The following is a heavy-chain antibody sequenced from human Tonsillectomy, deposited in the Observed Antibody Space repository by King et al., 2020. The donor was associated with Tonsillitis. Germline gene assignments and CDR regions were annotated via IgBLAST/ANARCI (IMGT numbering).Heavy chain of an antibody. D-gene: IGHD5-18*01. CDR1: GFTFSSYA. J-gene: IGHJ3*02. V-gene: IGHV3-30*04. CDR2: ISYDGSNK. Sequence: VQLVESGGGVVQPGRSLRLSCAASGFTFSSYAMHWVRQAPGKGLEWVAVISYDGSNKYYADSVKGRFTISRDNSKNTLYLQMNSLRAEDTAVYYCAREQRDAFDIWGQGTMVTVSS. CDR3: AREQRDAFDI.